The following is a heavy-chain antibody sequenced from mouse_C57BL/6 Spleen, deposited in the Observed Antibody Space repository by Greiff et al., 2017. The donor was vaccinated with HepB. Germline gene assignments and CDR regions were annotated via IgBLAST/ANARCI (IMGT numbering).Heavy chain of an antibody. V-gene: IGHV1-82*01. Sequence: VQLQQSGPELVKPGASVKISCKASGYAFSSSWMNWVKQRPGKGLEWIGRIYPGDGDTNYNGKFTGKATLTADKSSSTAYMQLSSLTSEDSAVYFCARSNYGSSYRYFDVWGTGTTVTVSS. D-gene: IGHD1-1*01. J-gene: IGHJ1*03. CDR3: ARSNYGSSYRYFDV. CDR2: IYPGDGDT. CDR1: GYAFSSSW.